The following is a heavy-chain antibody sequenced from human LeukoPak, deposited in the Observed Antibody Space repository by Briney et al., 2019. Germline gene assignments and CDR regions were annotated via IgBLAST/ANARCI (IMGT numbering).Heavy chain of an antibody. CDR3: ARDLYSSGWEYYFDY. V-gene: IGHV4-61*02. CDR1: GGSISSGSYC. Sequence: SQTLSLTCTVSGGSISSGSYCWSWIRQPAGKGLEWIGRIYTSGSTNYNPSLKSRVTMSVDTSKNQFSLKLSSVTAADTAVYYCARDLYSSGWEYYFDYWGQGTLVTVSS. J-gene: IGHJ4*02. CDR2: IYTSGST. D-gene: IGHD6-19*01.